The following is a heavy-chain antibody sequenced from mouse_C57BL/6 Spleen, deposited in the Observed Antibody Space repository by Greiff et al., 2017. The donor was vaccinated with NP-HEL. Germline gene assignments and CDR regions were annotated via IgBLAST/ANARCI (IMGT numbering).Heavy chain of an antibody. Sequence: VQLQQSGAELVRPGTSVKVSCKASGYAFTNYLIEWVKQRPGQGLEWIGVINPGSGGTNYNEKFKGKATLTADKSSSTAYMQLSSLTSEDSAVYFCARLESKNYAMDYWGQGTSVTVSS. V-gene: IGHV1-54*01. CDR2: INPGSGGT. D-gene: IGHD2-5*01. CDR1: GYAFTNYL. CDR3: ARLESKNYAMDY. J-gene: IGHJ4*01.